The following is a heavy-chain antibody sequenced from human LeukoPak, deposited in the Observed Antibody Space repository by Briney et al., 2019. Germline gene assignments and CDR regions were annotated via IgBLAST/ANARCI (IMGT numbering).Heavy chain of an antibody. Sequence: GGSLRLSCAASGFTFSSYAMSWVRQAPGKGLEWVSATSGSGGSTYYADSVKGRFTISRDNSKNTLYLQTNSLRAEDTAVYYCAKGHQTSTTVTSDYGMDVWGQGTTVTVSS. D-gene: IGHD4-17*01. CDR3: AKGHQTSTTVTSDYGMDV. V-gene: IGHV3-23*01. CDR2: TSGSGGST. J-gene: IGHJ6*02. CDR1: GFTFSSYA.